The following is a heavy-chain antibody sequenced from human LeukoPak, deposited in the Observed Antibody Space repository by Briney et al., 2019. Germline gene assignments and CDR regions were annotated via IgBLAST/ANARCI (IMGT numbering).Heavy chain of an antibody. CDR1: GFTFSSYS. D-gene: IGHD4-11*01. Sequence: PGGSLRPSCAASGFTFSSYSMNWVRQAPGKGLEWVSSISSSSSYIYYADSVKGRFTISRDNAKNSLYLQMNSLRADDTALYYCAKDPPRAAWLSAGDNNYGAWGQGTLVTVSS. V-gene: IGHV3-21*04. CDR3: AKDPPRAAWLSAGDNNYGA. J-gene: IGHJ5*02. CDR2: ISSSSSYI.